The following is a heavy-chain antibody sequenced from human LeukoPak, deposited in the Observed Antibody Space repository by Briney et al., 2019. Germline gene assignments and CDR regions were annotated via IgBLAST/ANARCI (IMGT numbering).Heavy chain of an antibody. D-gene: IGHD3-22*01. CDR1: GVSISSSNW. V-gene: IGHV4-4*02. Sequence: PSETLSLTCGVSGVSISSSNWWTWVRQPPGKGLEWIGEIQHSGSTNYNPSLKSRVTLSVDKSKNHFSLNLISVTAADTAVYYCARDRRYTASWYQNYDSGGTYPTFDSWGQGALVAVSS. CDR3: ARDRRYTASWYQNYDSGGTYPTFDS. J-gene: IGHJ4*02. CDR2: IQHSGST.